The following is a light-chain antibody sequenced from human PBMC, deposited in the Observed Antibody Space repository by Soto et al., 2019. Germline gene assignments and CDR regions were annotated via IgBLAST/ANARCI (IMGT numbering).Light chain of an antibody. CDR2: DVS. Sequence: QSALTQPASVSGSPGQSITIACTGTSSDVGGYNHVSWYQVHPGKAPRLVIYDVSIRPPAVSDRFSGSTSGNTASLTISGLQAEDEADYYCSSYTATRTVVFSGGTQLTVL. J-gene: IGLJ3*02. V-gene: IGLV2-14*03. CDR1: SSDVGGYNH. CDR3: SSYTATRTVV.